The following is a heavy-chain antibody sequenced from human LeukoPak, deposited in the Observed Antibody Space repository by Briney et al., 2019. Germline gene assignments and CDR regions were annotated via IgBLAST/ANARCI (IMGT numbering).Heavy chain of an antibody. CDR2: IWYDGINK. J-gene: IGHJ4*02. Sequence: GGSLRLSCAASGFTFSSYSMNWVRQAPGKGLEWVAVIWYDGINKFHADSVRGRFTISRDNSKNTVSLQMNSLRAEDTAVYYCTRERISGIAAFDYWGQGTLVTVSS. CDR1: GFTFSSYS. V-gene: IGHV3-33*08. D-gene: IGHD6-13*01. CDR3: TRERISGIAAFDY.